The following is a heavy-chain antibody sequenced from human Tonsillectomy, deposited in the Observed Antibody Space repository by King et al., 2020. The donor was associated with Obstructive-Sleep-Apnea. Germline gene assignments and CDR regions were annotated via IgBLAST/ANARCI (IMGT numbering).Heavy chain of an antibody. CDR1: GGSISRYY. CDR3: TWIPGTSSGSYLGFDY. CDR2: IYYSGST. Sequence: VQLQESGPGLVKPSETLSLTCTVSGGSISRYYWSWIRQPPGKGLEWIGYIYYSGSTNYNPSLKSRVTISVDTSKNQFSLKLSSVTAADTAGYYWTWIPGTSSGSYLGFDYWGQGTLVTVSS. D-gene: IGHD3-10*01. J-gene: IGHJ4*02. V-gene: IGHV4-59*01.